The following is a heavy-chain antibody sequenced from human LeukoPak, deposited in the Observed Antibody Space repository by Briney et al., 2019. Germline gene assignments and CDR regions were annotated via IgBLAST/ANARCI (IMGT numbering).Heavy chain of an antibody. J-gene: IGHJ4*02. CDR2: IYYSGST. D-gene: IGHD5-24*01. CDR1: GGSIGSYY. Sequence: SETLSLTCTVSGGSIGSYYWSWIRQPPGKGLEWIGYIYYSGSTNYNPSLKSRVTISVDTSKNQFSLKLSSVTAADTAVYYCARAASGRRDGPEDLDYWGQGTLVTVSS. CDR3: ARAASGRRDGPEDLDY. V-gene: IGHV4-59*01.